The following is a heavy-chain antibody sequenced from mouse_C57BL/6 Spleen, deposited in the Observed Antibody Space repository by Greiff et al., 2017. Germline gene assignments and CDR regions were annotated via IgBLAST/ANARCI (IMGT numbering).Heavy chain of an antibody. CDR3: ARQGDGDYDY. J-gene: IGHJ2*01. CDR2: ISGGGGNT. Sequence: EVQLVESGGGLVKPGGSLKLSCAASGFTFSSYTMSWVRQTPEKRLEWVATISGGGGNTYYPDSVKGRFTISRDNAKNTLYLQMSSLRSEDTALYYCARQGDGDYDYWGQGTTLTVSS. D-gene: IGHD2-13*01. V-gene: IGHV5-9*01. CDR1: GFTFSSYT.